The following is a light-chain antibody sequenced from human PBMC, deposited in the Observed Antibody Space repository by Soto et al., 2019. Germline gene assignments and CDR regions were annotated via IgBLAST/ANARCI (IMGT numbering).Light chain of an antibody. CDR2: KAS. CDR3: HQYDSYPLT. J-gene: IGKJ4*01. V-gene: IGKV1-5*03. Sequence: DIQMTQSPSTLPASVGDRVTITCRASQSISSWLAWYQQKPGKAPKLLIYKASTLESGVPSRFSGSASGTEFTLTISSLQPDDFATYYCHQYDSYPLTFGGGTKVEIK. CDR1: QSISSW.